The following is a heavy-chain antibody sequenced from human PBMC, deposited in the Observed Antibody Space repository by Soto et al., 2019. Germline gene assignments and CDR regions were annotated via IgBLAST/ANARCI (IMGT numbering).Heavy chain of an antibody. D-gene: IGHD3-10*01. V-gene: IGHV3-23*01. Sequence: GGSLRLSCAASGFTFSSYAMSWVRQAPGKGLEWVSAISGSGGSTYYADSVKGRFTISRDNSKNTLYLQMNSLRAEDTAVYYCAKDPYYYGSGSLNYFDYWGQGTPVTVSS. CDR3: AKDPYYYGSGSLNYFDY. J-gene: IGHJ4*02. CDR2: ISGSGGST. CDR1: GFTFSSYA.